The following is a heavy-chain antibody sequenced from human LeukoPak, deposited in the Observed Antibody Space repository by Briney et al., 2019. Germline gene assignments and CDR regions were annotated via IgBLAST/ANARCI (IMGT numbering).Heavy chain of an antibody. J-gene: IGHJ4*02. CDR2: ISSSGSTI. Sequence: GGSLRLSCAASGFTFSSYGMNWVRQAPGKGLEWVSYISSSGSTIYYADSVKGRFTISRDNAKNSLYLQMNSLRAEDTAVYYCARETVAGTSYFDYWGQGTLVTVSS. CDR3: ARETVAGTSYFDY. V-gene: IGHV3-48*03. CDR1: GFTFSSYG. D-gene: IGHD6-19*01.